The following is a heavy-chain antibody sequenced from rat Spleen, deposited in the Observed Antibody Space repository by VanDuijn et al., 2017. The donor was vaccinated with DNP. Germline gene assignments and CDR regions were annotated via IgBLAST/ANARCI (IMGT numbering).Heavy chain of an antibody. CDR3: AKAGGYSPWYFDY. D-gene: IGHD1-11*01. CDR1: GFTFSNYY. V-gene: IGHV5S11*01. Sequence: EVQLVESGGGLVQPGRSMKLSCAASGFTFSNYYMAWVRQAPTKGLEWVAAISTGGGNTYYRDSVNGRFTISRDNAKRTLYLQMDSLRSEETANYYCAKAGGYSPWYFDYWGQGFMVTVSS. J-gene: IGHJ2*01. CDR2: ISTGGGNT.